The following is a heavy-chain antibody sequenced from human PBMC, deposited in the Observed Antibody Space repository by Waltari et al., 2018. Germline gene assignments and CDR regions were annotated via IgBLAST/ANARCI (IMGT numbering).Heavy chain of an antibody. CDR1: GYTFTDYY. Sequence: EVQLVQSGAEVKKPGATVKISCKASGYTFTDYYMHWVQQAPGKGLEWMGRVDPEDGETRYAEKFQGRVTITADTSTDTAYMELSSLRSEDTAVYYCATDLSRIAAARGAYWGQGTLVTVSS. CDR3: ATDLSRIAAARGAY. J-gene: IGHJ4*02. CDR2: VDPEDGET. D-gene: IGHD6-13*01. V-gene: IGHV1-69-2*01.